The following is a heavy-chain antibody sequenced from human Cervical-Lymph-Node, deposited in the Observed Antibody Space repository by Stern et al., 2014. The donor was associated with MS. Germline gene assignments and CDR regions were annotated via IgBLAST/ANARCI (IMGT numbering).Heavy chain of an antibody. CDR3: AXGRRMAGTMLQNGXXXXX. V-gene: IGHV4-34*01. D-gene: IGHD1-7*01. CDR2: INHSSST. CDR1: GVSFSGYY. Sequence: QVQLXXXGAGLLKPSETLSLTCTVYGVSFSGYYWSWIRQSPGKGLEWIGEINHSSSTYYNPSXKSRVRVSIDASKNQFSLKXSXXXAADTAVYYCAXGRRMAGTMLQNGXXXXXWGXXNXVXX. J-gene: IGHJ1*01.